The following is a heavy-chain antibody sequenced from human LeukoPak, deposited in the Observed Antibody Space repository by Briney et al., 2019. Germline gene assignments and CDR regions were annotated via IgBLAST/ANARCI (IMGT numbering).Heavy chain of an antibody. V-gene: IGHV1-69*04. CDR1: GGTFSSYA. Sequence: SVKVSCKASGGTFSSYAITWVRQAPGQGLEWMGRIIPVLGIATYAQNFQGRVTITADKSTSTAYMELSSLRSEDTAVYYCARDLVVSCSSTSCSVAPSDFWGQGTLVTVSS. CDR2: IIPVLGIA. J-gene: IGHJ4*02. CDR3: ARDLVVSCSSTSCSVAPSDF. D-gene: IGHD2-2*01.